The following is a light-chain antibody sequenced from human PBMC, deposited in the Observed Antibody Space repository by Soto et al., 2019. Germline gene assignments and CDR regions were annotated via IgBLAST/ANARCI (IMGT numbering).Light chain of an antibody. Sequence: QSALTQPRSVSGSPGQSVTISCTGTSSDVGGYNYVSWYQQHPGKAPKLMIYDVSKRPSGVPDRFSGSKSGNTASLTISGLQAEDEADYYCCSYAGSYTFLVFGGATNLTVL. J-gene: IGLJ3*02. CDR1: SSDVGGYNY. V-gene: IGLV2-11*01. CDR3: CSYAGSYTFLV. CDR2: DVS.